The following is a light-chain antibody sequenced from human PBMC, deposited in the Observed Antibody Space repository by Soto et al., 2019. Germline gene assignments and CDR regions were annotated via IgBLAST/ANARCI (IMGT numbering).Light chain of an antibody. V-gene: IGKV3-20*01. CDR1: QSVSSSY. J-gene: IGKJ4*01. Sequence: EIVLTQSPGTLSLSPWERATLSCRASQSVSSSYLAWYQQKPGHAPRLLIYGASSRATGIPDRFSGSGSGTDFTLTISRLEPEDFAVYYCQQYGSSPRTFGGGTKVDIK. CDR2: GAS. CDR3: QQYGSSPRT.